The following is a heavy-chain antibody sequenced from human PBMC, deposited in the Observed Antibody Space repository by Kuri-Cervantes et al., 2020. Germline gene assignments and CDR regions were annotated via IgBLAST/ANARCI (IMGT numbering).Heavy chain of an antibody. D-gene: IGHD3-10*01. CDR1: GGTFSSYA. Sequence: SVKVSCKASGGTFSSYAISWVRQAPGQGLEWMGGIIPIFGTANYAQKFQGRVTITADESTSTAYMELSRLRSDDTAVYYCARRSPPDYYYYYGMDVWGQGTTVTVSS. CDR2: IIPIFGTA. V-gene: IGHV1-69*13. J-gene: IGHJ6*02. CDR3: ARRSPPDYYYYYGMDV.